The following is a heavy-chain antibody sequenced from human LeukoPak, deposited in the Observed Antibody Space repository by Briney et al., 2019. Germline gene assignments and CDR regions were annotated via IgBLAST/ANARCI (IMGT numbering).Heavy chain of an antibody. V-gene: IGHV4-4*09. CDR1: GGSISSYY. D-gene: IGHD6-6*01. J-gene: IGHJ3*02. CDR2: IYTSGST. CDR3: ARQARRSARGTDAFDI. Sequence: PSETLSLTCTVSGGSISSYYWSWIRQPPGKGLEWIGYIYTSGSTNYNPSLKSRVTISVDTSKNQFSLKLSSVTAADTAVYYCARQARRSARGTDAFDIWGQGTMVTVSS.